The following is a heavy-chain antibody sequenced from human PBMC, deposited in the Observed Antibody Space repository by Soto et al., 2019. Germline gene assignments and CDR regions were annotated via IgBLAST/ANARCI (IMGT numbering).Heavy chain of an antibody. CDR2: IIPIFGTA. J-gene: IGHJ6*02. Sequence: GASVKVSCKASGGTFSSYAISWARQAPGQGLEWMGGIIPIFGTANYAQKFQGRVTITADESTSTAYMELSSLRSEDTAVYYCARGDGEYSSSSSRSVDYYYGMDVWGQGTTVTVSS. CDR1: GGTFSSYA. V-gene: IGHV1-69*13. CDR3: ARGDGEYSSSSSRSVDYYYGMDV. D-gene: IGHD6-6*01.